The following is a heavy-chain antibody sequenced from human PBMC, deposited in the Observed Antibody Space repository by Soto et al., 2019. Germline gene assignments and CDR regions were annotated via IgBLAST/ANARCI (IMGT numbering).Heavy chain of an antibody. CDR2: ISYDGSNK. D-gene: IGHD6-13*01. J-gene: IGHJ6*02. V-gene: IGHV3-30-3*01. Sequence: GGSLRLSCAASGFTFSSYAMHWVRQAPGKGLEWVAVISYDGSNKYYADSVKGRFTISRDNSKNTLYLQMNSLRAEDTAVYYCARDLGSWYYYGIDVWGQGTTVTVSS. CDR3: ARDLGSWYYYGIDV. CDR1: GFTFSSYA.